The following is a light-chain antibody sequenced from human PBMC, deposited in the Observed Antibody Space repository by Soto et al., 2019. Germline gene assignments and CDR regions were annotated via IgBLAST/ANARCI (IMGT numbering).Light chain of an antibody. CDR3: SSHTSDSTLV. V-gene: IGLV2-14*01. CDR1: STDVGGYNY. J-gene: IGLJ3*02. Sequence: ALTQPASVSGSPGQSIAISCTGTSTDVGGYNYVSWYQQHPGKAPKLMIYEVSNRPSGVSNRFSGAKSGNTASLTISGLQAEDEADYYCSSHTSDSTLVFGGGTKVTVL. CDR2: EVS.